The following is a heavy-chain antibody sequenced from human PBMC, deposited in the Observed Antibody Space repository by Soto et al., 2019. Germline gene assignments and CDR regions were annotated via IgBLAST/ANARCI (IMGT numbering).Heavy chain of an antibody. J-gene: IGHJ4*02. V-gene: IGHV3-33*01. CDR1: GFIFSNYG. CDR3: ASNIAAADPFDY. D-gene: IGHD6-13*01. Sequence: PGGSLRLSCAASGFIFSNYGMHWVRQAPGKGLEWVAVIWFDGSEKYHADSVKGRFTISRDNSKNTLYLQMDSLRAEDTAVYYCASNIAAADPFDYWGQGTLVTVSS. CDR2: IWFDGSEK.